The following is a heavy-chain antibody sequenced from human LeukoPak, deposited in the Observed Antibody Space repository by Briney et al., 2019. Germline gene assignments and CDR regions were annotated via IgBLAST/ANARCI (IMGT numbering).Heavy chain of an antibody. V-gene: IGHV1-8*01. J-gene: IGHJ4*02. CDR1: GYTFTRYD. D-gene: IGHD4-17*01. CDR3: ARGPTGYGDYYFDY. CDR2: MNPNSGTT. Sequence: ASVKVSCKASGYTFTRYDINWVRQATGQGLEWMGWMNPNSGTTGYAQKLQGRVTMTRNTLMSTAYMELSSLRSEDTAVYYCARGPTGYGDYYFDYWGQGTLVTVSS.